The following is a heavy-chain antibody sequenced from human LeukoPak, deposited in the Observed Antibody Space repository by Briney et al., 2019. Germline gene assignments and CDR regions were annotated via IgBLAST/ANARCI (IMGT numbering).Heavy chain of an antibody. CDR1: GFTFSSYT. CDR3: ALAGYYENSGFDF. J-gene: IGHJ4*02. D-gene: IGHD3-22*01. V-gene: IGHV3-21*01. Sequence: GGSLRLSCAASGFTFSSYTTNWVRQAPGKGLEWVSSINRSNDYKYYADSVKGRFTISRDNTKSSLFLQMSGLRAEDTAVYYCALAGYYENSGFDFWGQGSLVTVSS. CDR2: INRSNDYK.